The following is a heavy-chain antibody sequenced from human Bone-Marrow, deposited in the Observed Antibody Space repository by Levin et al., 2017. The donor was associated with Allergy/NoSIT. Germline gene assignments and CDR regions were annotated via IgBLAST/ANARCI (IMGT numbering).Heavy chain of an antibody. J-gene: IGHJ4*02. V-gene: IGHV1-18*01. CDR3: AREDFYDSSGYSYYFEH. CDR1: GYTFTDYG. D-gene: IGHD3-22*01. CDR2: ISAKSGYT. Sequence: PVASVKVSCKVSGYTFTDYGMSWVRQAPGQGLEWMGWISAKSGYTTYAEKFQDRFTMTTDTSTNTAYMELSSLRSDDTAAYYCAREDFYDSSGYSYYFEHWGQGTLVTVSS.